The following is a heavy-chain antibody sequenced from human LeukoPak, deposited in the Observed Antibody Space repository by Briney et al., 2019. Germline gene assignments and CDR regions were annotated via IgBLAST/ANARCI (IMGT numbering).Heavy chain of an antibody. CDR1: GFTFTSYA. Sequence: GGSLRLSCAASGFTFTSYAMSWVRQAPGKGLEWVSTISGGGVTTYSADSVKGRLTISRDNSKNTVSLQMNSLRDDDTAVYFCARESPVAAVGRSWFDPWGQGTLVTVSS. D-gene: IGHD6-13*01. CDR2: ISGGGVTT. CDR3: ARESPVAAVGRSWFDP. V-gene: IGHV3-23*01. J-gene: IGHJ5*02.